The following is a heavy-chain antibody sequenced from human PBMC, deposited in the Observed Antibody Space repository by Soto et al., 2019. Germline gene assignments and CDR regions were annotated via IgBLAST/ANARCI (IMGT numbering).Heavy chain of an antibody. CDR2: IYYSGST. Sequence: PSETLSLTCTVSGGSISSGGYYWSWIRQHPGKGLEWIGYIYYSGSTYYNPSLKSRVTISVDTSKNQFSLKLSSVTAADTAVYYCARGVREAETWFDPWGQGTLVTVSS. J-gene: IGHJ5*02. V-gene: IGHV4-31*03. CDR1: GGSISSGGYY. CDR3: ARGVREAETWFDP. D-gene: IGHD2-15*01.